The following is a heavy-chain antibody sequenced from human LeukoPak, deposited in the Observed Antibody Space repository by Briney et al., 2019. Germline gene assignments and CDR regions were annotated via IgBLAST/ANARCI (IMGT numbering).Heavy chain of an antibody. CDR1: GFTFSSYS. CDR3: VRDPTYWSYYFDY. CDR2: VFSTSSYK. V-gene: IGHV3-21*01. D-gene: IGHD2-8*02. Sequence: GGSLRPSCAAPGFTFSSYSMNRVRQAPGKGLEGGASVFSTSSYKYYADSVNGRFTISRDNAKDSLYLQMNSLRAEDTAVYYCVRDPTYWSYYFDYWGQGILVTVSS. J-gene: IGHJ4*02.